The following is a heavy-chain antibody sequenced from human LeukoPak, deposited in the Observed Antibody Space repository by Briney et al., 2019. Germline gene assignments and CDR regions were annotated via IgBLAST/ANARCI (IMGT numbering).Heavy chain of an antibody. Sequence: SETLSLTCTVPGGSISNYYWSWIRQPPGKGLEWIGYIYDSGNTYYNPSLKSRVSISVDTSKNQFSLTLSSVTAADTAVYYCAREGHDSSGYYYFDYWGQGTLVTVSS. CDR2: IYDSGNT. V-gene: IGHV4-59*01. CDR3: AREGHDSSGYYYFDY. D-gene: IGHD3-22*01. CDR1: GGSISNYY. J-gene: IGHJ4*02.